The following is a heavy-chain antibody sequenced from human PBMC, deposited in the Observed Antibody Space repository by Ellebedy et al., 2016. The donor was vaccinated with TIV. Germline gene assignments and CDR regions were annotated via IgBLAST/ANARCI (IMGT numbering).Heavy chain of an antibody. J-gene: IGHJ4*02. CDR2: INHSGST. CDR1: GGSLSGYY. Sequence: SETLSLXCAVYGGSLSGYYWSWVRQPPGKGLEWIGEINHSGSTNHNPSLKSRVTISVDTSKNQFSLKLRSVTAADTAVYLCARRPYCSTTTCYGLDYWGQGTLVTVSS. V-gene: IGHV4-34*01. D-gene: IGHD2-2*01. CDR3: ARRPYCSTTTCYGLDY.